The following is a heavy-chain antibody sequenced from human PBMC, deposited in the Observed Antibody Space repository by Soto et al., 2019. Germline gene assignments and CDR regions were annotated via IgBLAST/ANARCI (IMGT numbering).Heavy chain of an antibody. D-gene: IGHD6-19*01. Sequence: QVQLVESGGGVVQPGRSLRLSCATSGSTFSSYAMQWVRQAPGKGLEWVSLIWYDGSRRYYADSVKGRFTISRDNSKNTLYLQMNSLRVDDTAVYYCARGSHFTSLAGDYYYYGMDVWGQGTTVTVSS. CDR2: IWYDGSRR. V-gene: IGHV3-33*01. CDR1: GSTFSSYA. J-gene: IGHJ6*02. CDR3: ARGSHFTSLAGDYYYYGMDV.